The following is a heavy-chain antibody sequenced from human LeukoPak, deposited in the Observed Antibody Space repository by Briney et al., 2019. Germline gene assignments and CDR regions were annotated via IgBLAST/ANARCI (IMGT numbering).Heavy chain of an antibody. J-gene: IGHJ3*02. D-gene: IGHD4-23*01. CDR2: IYTSGST. Sequence: SETLSLTCTVSGGSISSGSYYWSWIRQPAGKGLEWIRRIYTSGSTNYNPSLKSRVTISVDTSKNQFSLKLSSVTAAYTAVYYCAKSVYGGNPLDIWGQGTMVTVSS. CDR3: AKSVYGGNPLDI. CDR1: GGSISSGSYY. V-gene: IGHV4-61*02.